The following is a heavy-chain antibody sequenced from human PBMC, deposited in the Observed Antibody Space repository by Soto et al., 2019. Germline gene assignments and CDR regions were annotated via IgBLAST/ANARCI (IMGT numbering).Heavy chain of an antibody. D-gene: IGHD6-13*01. V-gene: IGHV4-59*01. CDR2: IYYSGST. CDR3: ARWVQGSSWFDP. CDR1: GGSISSYY. J-gene: IGHJ5*02. Sequence: SETLSLTCTVSGGSISSYYWSWIRQPPGKGLEWIGYIYYSGSTNYNPSIKSRVTISVDTSKNQFSLKLSSVTAADTAMYYCARWVQGSSWFDPWGQGTLVTVSS.